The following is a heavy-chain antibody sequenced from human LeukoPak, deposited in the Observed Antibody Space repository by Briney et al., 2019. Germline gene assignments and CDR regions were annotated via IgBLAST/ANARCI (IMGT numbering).Heavy chain of an antibody. J-gene: IGHJ5*02. Sequence: GESLKISCKGSGYSFTSYWISWVRQMPGKGLEWMGRIDPSDSYTNYSPSFQGHVTISADKSISTAYLQWSSLKASDTAMYYCARMVEGSYHSYWFDPWGQGTLVTVSS. CDR2: IDPSDSYT. V-gene: IGHV5-10-1*01. D-gene: IGHD3-16*02. CDR3: ARMVEGSYHSYWFDP. CDR1: GYSFTSYW.